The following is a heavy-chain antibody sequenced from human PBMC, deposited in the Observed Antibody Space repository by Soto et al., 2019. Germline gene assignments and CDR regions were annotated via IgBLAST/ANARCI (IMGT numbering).Heavy chain of an antibody. CDR3: AKNIVVVPAAKDAFDI. CDR2: ISGSGGST. Sequence: EVQLLESGGGLVQPGGSLRLSCAASGFTFSSYAMSWVRQAPGKGLEWVSAISGSGGSTYYADSVKGRFTISRDNSKNTLYLQMNSLRAEDTAVYYCAKNIVVVPAAKDAFDIWVQGTMVTVSS. CDR1: GFTFSSYA. V-gene: IGHV3-23*01. D-gene: IGHD2-2*01. J-gene: IGHJ3*02.